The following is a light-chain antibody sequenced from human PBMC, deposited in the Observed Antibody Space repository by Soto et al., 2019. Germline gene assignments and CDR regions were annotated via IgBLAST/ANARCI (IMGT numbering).Light chain of an antibody. CDR1: SIDVDDY. CDR2: DVT. J-gene: IGLJ6*01. CDR3: CAHVGSSTYV. Sequence: QSVLTQPRSVSGSPGQSVTISCSGTSIDVDDYVSWYQQHPGKAPKVIIYDVTERPSGVPDRFSGSKSGNAASLTVSGLQAEDEADYYCCAHVGSSTYVFGSGTKVTGL. V-gene: IGLV2-11*01.